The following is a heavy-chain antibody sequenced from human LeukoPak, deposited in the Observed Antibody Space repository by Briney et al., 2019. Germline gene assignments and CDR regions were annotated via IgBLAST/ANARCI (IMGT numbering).Heavy chain of an antibody. J-gene: IGHJ5*02. Sequence: RASVKVSCKASGYTFTSYGISWVRQAPGQGLEWMGWISAYNSNTNYAQKLQGRVTMTTDTSTSTAYMELRSLRSDDTAVYYCARDRSSIAVAGTLSTWGQGTLVTVSS. V-gene: IGHV1-18*01. D-gene: IGHD6-19*01. CDR1: GYTFTSYG. CDR2: ISAYNSNT. CDR3: ARDRSSIAVAGTLST.